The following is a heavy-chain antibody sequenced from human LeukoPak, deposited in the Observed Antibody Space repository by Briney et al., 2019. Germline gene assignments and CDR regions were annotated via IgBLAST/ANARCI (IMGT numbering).Heavy chain of an antibody. Sequence: KPGGSLRLSCAASRFAFSAYSMNWVRQAPGKGLEWVSSISSSGTYIYSTDSVKGRFTISRDNAKNSLHLQMNSLRAEDTAVYYCARALTVAGTDWYFDLWGRGTLVTVSS. CDR1: RFAFSAYS. V-gene: IGHV3-21*01. J-gene: IGHJ2*01. CDR2: ISSSGTYI. D-gene: IGHD6-19*01. CDR3: ARALTVAGTDWYFDL.